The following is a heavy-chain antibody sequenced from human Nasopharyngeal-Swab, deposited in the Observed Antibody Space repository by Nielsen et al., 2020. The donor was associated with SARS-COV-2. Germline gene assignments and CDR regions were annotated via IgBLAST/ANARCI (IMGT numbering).Heavy chain of an antibody. Sequence: VRQAPGKGLKWVGRIKSKTDGGTTDYAAPVKGRFTISRDDSKNTLYLQMNSLKTEDTAVYYCTTDPIAVAGTDFDYWGQGTLVTVSS. V-gene: IGHV3-15*01. J-gene: IGHJ4*02. D-gene: IGHD6-19*01. CDR3: TTDPIAVAGTDFDY. CDR2: IKSKTDGGTT.